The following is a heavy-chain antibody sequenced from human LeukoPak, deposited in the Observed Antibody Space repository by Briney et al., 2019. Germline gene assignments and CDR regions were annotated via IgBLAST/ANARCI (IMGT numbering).Heavy chain of an antibody. Sequence: KSGESLKISCKVSGYSFTSYWIGWVLQMPGKGLEWMGIIYPGDSDTRYSPSFQGQVTISADKSISTAYLQWSSLKASDTAMYYCARHKLESGGSYYYYGMDVWGQGTTVTVSS. CDR3: ARHKLESGGSYYYYGMDV. CDR1: GYSFTSYW. D-gene: IGHD1-1*01. CDR2: IYPGDSDT. V-gene: IGHV5-51*01. J-gene: IGHJ6*02.